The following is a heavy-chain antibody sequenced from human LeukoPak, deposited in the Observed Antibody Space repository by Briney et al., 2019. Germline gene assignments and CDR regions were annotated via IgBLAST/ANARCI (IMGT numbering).Heavy chain of an antibody. CDR2: ISGSGSNT. Sequence: GGSLRLSCTASGFTFSRYAMSWVRQAPGKGLEWVSSISGSGSNTYFADSVKGRFTISRDNSKNTLYLQMNSLRAEDTAVYLCAKRDTSGSYYFDYWGQGTLVTVSS. J-gene: IGHJ4*02. CDR1: GFTFSRYA. D-gene: IGHD3-22*01. V-gene: IGHV3-23*01. CDR3: AKRDTSGSYYFDY.